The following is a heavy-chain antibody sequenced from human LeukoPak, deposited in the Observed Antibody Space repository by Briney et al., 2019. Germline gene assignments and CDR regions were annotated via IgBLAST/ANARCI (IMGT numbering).Heavy chain of an antibody. Sequence: PGGSLRLSCAASGFPFSTYWMSWVRQAPGKGMEWLSYVSSDSSLIDYADSVKGRFTISRDNAKNSLYLRMNSLRAEDAAVYYCARDLAWAFDFWGQGTMVTVSS. CDR2: VSSDSSLI. CDR3: ARDLAWAFDF. V-gene: IGHV3-48*01. J-gene: IGHJ3*01. D-gene: IGHD3-3*02. CDR1: GFPFSTYW.